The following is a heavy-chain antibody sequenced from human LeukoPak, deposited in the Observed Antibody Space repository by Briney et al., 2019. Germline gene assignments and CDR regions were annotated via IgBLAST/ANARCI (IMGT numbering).Heavy chain of an antibody. CDR3: ARDSPLLTV. CDR1: GFTFGDYA. Sequence: GGSLRLSCTASGFTFGDYAMSWVRQAPGKGLEWVSAIGDDVVSTYYAESVKGRFTISRDNSKNTLYLQMNSLRAEDTATYYCARDSPLLTVWGQGTLVTVSS. V-gene: IGHV3-23*01. J-gene: IGHJ4*02. D-gene: IGHD3-9*01. CDR2: IGDDVVST.